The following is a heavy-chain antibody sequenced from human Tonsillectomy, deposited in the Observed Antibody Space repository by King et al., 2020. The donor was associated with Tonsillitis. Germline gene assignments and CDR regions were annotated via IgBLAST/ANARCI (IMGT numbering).Heavy chain of an antibody. Sequence: QLQESGPGLVKPSETLSFTCTVSGGSISSSSYYWGWIRQPPGKGLKWIGSIYYSGSTYLNPSLKSRVTISIDTSKNQFSLRLSSVTAADTAVYYCARQYHRSGRPQRDFDYWGQGTLVTVSS. V-gene: IGHV4-39*07. CDR2: IYYSGST. CDR1: GGSISSSSYY. CDR3: ARQYHRSGRPQRDFDY. D-gene: IGHD6-19*01. J-gene: IGHJ4*02.